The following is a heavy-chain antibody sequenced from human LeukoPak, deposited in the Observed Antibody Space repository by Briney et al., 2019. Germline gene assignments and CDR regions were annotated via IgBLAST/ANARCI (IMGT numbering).Heavy chain of an antibody. Sequence: SETLSLTCAVYGGSFSGYYWSWIRQPPGKGLEWIGEINHSGSTNYNPSLKSRVTISVDTSKNQFSLKLSSVTAADTAVYYCARVEMYYDILTGYYFPGPWGQGTLVTVSS. V-gene: IGHV4-34*01. CDR1: GGSFSGYY. J-gene: IGHJ5*02. CDR3: ARVEMYYDILTGYYFPGP. CDR2: INHSGST. D-gene: IGHD3-9*01.